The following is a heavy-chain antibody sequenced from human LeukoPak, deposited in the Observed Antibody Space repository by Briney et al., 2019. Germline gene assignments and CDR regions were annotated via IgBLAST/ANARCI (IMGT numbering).Heavy chain of an antibody. CDR3: ARVPAVRGVIDYYYGMDV. J-gene: IGHJ6*02. CDR1: GFTFNSYW. D-gene: IGHD3-10*01. Sequence: PGGSLRLSCAASGFTFNSYWMTWVRQAPGKGLEWVANIKQDGSEKYYVDSVKGRFTISRDNAKNSLYLQMNSLRVEDTAVYYCARVPAVRGVIDYYYGMDVWGQGTTVTVSS. CDR2: IKQDGSEK. V-gene: IGHV3-7*01.